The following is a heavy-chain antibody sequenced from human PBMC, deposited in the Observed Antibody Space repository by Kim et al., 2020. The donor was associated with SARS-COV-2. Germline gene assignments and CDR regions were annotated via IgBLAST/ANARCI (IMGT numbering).Heavy chain of an antibody. J-gene: IGHJ6*02. Sequence: ASVKVSCKASGYTFTGYYMHWVRQAPGQGLEWMGWINPNSGGTTFPQKFQGRSTLPRGRSFSTAYMELCRLRPADTAVYYCARDGTFSRRAQARSTMVRGVIDGMDVWGQGTTVTVSS. V-gene: IGHV1-2*02. CDR3: ARDGTFSRRAQARSTMVRGVIDGMDV. CDR2: INPNSGGT. CDR1: GYTFTGYY. D-gene: IGHD3-10*01.